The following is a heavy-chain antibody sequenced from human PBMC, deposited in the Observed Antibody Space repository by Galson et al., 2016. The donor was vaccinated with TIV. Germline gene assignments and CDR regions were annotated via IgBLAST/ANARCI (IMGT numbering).Heavy chain of an antibody. CDR1: GFTFSRFG. CDR3: AKDRDLYPPFMGTFDY. V-gene: IGHV3-30*18. J-gene: IGHJ4*01. D-gene: IGHD7-27*01. Sequence: SLRLSCAASGFTFSRFGMHWVRQAPGKGLEWVAVISYDGSNKYYADSVKGRLTISRDNSKNTLYLQMNSLRAEDTAVYYCAKDRDLYPPFMGTFDYWGHGTLVTVSS. CDR2: ISYDGSNK.